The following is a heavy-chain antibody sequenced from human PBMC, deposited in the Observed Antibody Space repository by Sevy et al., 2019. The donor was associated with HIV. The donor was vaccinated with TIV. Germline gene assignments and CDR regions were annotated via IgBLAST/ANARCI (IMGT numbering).Heavy chain of an antibody. CDR1: GFTFTEFV. V-gene: IGHV3-23*01. D-gene: IGHD3-22*01. Sequence: GGSLRLSCAASGFTFTEFVMSWVRQSPGKGLEWVSTINSGGGSTYDADSVKGRFTISRDNSQNTLDLQMNSLRAEDTAVYYCAKDVVGGYYDSSGYSDHWGQGTLVTVSS. CDR3: AKDVVGGYYDSSGYSDH. CDR2: INSGGGST. J-gene: IGHJ4*02.